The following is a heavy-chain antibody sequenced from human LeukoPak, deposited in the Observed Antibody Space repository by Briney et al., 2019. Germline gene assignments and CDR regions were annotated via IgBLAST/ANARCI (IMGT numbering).Heavy chain of an antibody. CDR2: ISSSSITI. J-gene: IGHJ4*02. Sequence: GGSLRLSCAASGFTFRSYIMNLVRQAPGKGLEWDSYISSSSITIYYADSLKGRFTISRDNAKNSLYLQMNSLRAEETAVYYCARDEATHFVVVPAALDYWGQGTLVTVSS. V-gene: IGHV3-48*01. D-gene: IGHD2-2*01. CDR1: GFTFRSYI. CDR3: ARDEATHFVVVPAALDY.